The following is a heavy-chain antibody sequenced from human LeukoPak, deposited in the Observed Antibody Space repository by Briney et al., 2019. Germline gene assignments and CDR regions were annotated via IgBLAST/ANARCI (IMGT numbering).Heavy chain of an antibody. CDR2: ISSSGSTI. CDR3: AELGITMIGGV. D-gene: IGHD3-10*02. J-gene: IGHJ6*04. CDR1: GFTLSSYE. Sequence: GGSLRLSCAASGFTLSSYEMNWVRRAPGKGLEGVSYISSSGSTIYYADSVKGRFTISRDNAKNSLYLQMNSLRAEDTAVYYCAELGITMIGGVWGKGTTVTISS. V-gene: IGHV3-48*03.